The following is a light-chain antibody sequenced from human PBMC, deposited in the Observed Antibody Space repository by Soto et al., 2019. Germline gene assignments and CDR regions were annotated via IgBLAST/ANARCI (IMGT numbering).Light chain of an antibody. Sequence: QLVLTQPRSVSGSPGQSVTISCTGTSSDVGGYNYVSWYQQHPGKAPKVMIYDVTKRPSGVPDRFSGSKSGSTASLTISGLQADDEADYYFFSHAGSYTYVFGTGTKVTVL. J-gene: IGLJ1*01. CDR1: SSDVGGYNY. CDR2: DVT. V-gene: IGLV2-11*01. CDR3: FSHAGSYTYV.